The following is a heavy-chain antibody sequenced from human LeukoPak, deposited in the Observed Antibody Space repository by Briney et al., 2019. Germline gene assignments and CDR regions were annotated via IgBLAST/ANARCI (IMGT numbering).Heavy chain of an antibody. Sequence: ASVKVSCTASGYTFTGYYVHWVRQAPGQGLEWMGWISVYNNNTNYAQRFQGRVTMTTDTSTSTAYMELRSLRSDDTAVYYCARDGDGYNFDYWGQGTLVTVSS. CDR1: GYTFTGYY. CDR3: ARDGDGYNFDY. D-gene: IGHD5-24*01. V-gene: IGHV1-18*04. J-gene: IGHJ4*02. CDR2: ISVYNNNT.